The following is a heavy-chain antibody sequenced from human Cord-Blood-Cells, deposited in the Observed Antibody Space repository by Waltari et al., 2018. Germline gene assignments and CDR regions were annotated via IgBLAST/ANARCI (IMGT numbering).Heavy chain of an antibody. Sequence: QVKLQEPGPALVKLSETLSLPVPAPGCSFSSYSWSWIRQPRGKGLGWIGYIYGSGGTKYGRSPKCRVTISLATSQNLFALRLDAVAAADRAVYYCAGDHSGPRGPAFDIWGQGTMVTVSS. D-gene: IGHD1-26*01. CDR2: IYGSGGT. CDR1: GCSFSSYS. V-gene: IGHV4-59*01. J-gene: IGHJ3*02. CDR3: AGDHSGPRGPAFDI.